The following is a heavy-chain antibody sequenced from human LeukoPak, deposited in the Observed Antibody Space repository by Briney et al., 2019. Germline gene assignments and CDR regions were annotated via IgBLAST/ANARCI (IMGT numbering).Heavy chain of an antibody. J-gene: IGHJ3*02. V-gene: IGHV4-59*08. D-gene: IGHD1-26*01. CDR1: GDSISSYH. CDR2: ISDSGST. CDR3: ARHALKWEIRSAFDI. Sequence: SETLSLTCSVSGDSISSYHCSWIRQPPGKGLEWVGYISDSGSTNYNPSLKSRVAISVATSKNQFSLKLSSVTAADTAVYYCARHALKWEIRSAFDIWGQGTMVTVPS.